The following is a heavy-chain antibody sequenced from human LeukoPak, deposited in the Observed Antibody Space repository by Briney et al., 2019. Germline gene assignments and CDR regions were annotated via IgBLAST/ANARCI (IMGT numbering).Heavy chain of an antibody. V-gene: IGHV4-39*01. Sequence: PSETLSLTCTVSGGSISSYYWGWIRQPPGKGLEWIGSIYYSGSTYYNPSLKSRVTISVDTSKNQFSLKLSSVTAADTAVYYCARHSDDFWSGFDYWGQGTLVTVSS. J-gene: IGHJ4*02. CDR1: GGSISSYY. CDR3: ARHSDDFWSGFDY. CDR2: IYYSGST. D-gene: IGHD3-3*01.